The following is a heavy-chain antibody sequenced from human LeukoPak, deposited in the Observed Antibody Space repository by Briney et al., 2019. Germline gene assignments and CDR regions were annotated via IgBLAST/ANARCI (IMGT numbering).Heavy chain of an antibody. Sequence: GGSLRLSCAPSGFTFSSSKMHWVRQSPGRGLGWVALISYDGTKPYYGESVKGRFPVSRDNSKNMLFLQMNSLSAEDTAIYYCEREWFGESNWGQGARVTVSS. CDR1: GFTFSSSK. V-gene: IGHV3-30*04. D-gene: IGHD3-10*01. J-gene: IGHJ4*02. CDR2: ISYDGTKP. CDR3: EREWFGESN.